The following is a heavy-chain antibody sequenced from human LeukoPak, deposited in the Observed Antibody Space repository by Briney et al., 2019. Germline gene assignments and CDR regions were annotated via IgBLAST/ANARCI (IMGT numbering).Heavy chain of an antibody. CDR1: GYSISSGYY. Sequence: PSETLSLTCAVSGYSISSGYYWGWIRQPPRKGLEWIGSIYHSGSTYYNPSLKSRVTISIDTSKNQFSLKLSSVTAADTAVYYCARDRIAVAGFGFDYWGQGTLVTVSS. CDR2: IYHSGST. V-gene: IGHV4-38-2*02. CDR3: ARDRIAVAGFGFDY. J-gene: IGHJ4*02. D-gene: IGHD6-19*01.